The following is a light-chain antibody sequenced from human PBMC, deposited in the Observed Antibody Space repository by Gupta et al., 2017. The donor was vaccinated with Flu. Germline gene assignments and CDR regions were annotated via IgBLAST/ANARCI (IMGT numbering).Light chain of an antibody. Sequence: EIVLTQSPATLSVSPGERATLSCRASQGVSSDLAWYQQKPGQSPRLLIYGASTRPTGIPARFSGSGSGTEFTLTINSLQSEDSAVYYCQQYNNWPPVTFGQGTKVEIK. J-gene: IGKJ1*01. CDR3: QQYNNWPPVT. CDR2: GAS. CDR1: QGVSSD. V-gene: IGKV3-15*01.